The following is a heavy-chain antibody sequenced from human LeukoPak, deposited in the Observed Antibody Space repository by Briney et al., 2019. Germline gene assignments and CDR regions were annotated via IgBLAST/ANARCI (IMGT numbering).Heavy chain of an antibody. CDR2: VNHSGST. V-gene: IGHV4-34*01. Sequence: SETLSLTCAVYGGSFSGYYWSWIRQPPGKGLEWIGEVNHSGSTDYNPSLKSRVTISVDTSKNQFSLNLSSVTAADTAVYYCARAYYYDRSGYRPLSVLYPRPFDYWGQATLVTVSS. D-gene: IGHD3-22*01. CDR1: GGSFSGYY. CDR3: ARAYYYDRSGYRPLSVLYPRPFDY. J-gene: IGHJ4*02.